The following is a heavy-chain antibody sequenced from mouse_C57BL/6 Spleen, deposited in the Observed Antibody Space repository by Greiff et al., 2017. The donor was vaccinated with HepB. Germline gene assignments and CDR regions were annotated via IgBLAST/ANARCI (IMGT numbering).Heavy chain of an antibody. V-gene: IGHV6-3*01. D-gene: IGHD1-1*01. CDR3: TKGTVVDAMDY. Sequence: VQLKESGGGLVQPGGSMKLSCVASGFTFSNYWMNWVRQSPEKGLEWVAQIRLKSDNYATHYAESVKGRFTISRDDSKSSVYLQMNNLRAEDTGIYYCTKGTVVDAMDYWGQGTSVTVSS. CDR2: IRLKSDNYAT. CDR1: GFTFSNYW. J-gene: IGHJ4*01.